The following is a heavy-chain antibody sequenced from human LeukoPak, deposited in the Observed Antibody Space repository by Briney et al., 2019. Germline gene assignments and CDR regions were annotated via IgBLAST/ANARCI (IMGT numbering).Heavy chain of an antibody. J-gene: IGHJ4*02. D-gene: IGHD3-22*01. CDR2: ISWDGGST. CDR1: GFTFDDYT. CDR3: AKDSYYYDSSGSFDY. Sequence: PGGSLRLSCAASGFTFDDYTMHWVRQAPGKGLEWVSLISWDGGSTYYADSVKGRFTISRDNSKNSLYLQMNSLRTEDTALYYCAKDSYYYDSSGSFDYWGQGTLVTVSS. V-gene: IGHV3-43*01.